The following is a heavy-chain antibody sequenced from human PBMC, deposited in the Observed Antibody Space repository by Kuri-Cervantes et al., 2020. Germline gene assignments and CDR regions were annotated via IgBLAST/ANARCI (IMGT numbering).Heavy chain of an antibody. CDR2: ISYDGSNK. Sequence: GESLKISCAASGFTFSSYGMHWVRQAPGKGLEWVAVISYDGSNKYYADSVKGRFTISRDNSKNTLYLQMNSLRAEDTAVYYCARVVRDYYYGMDVWGQGTTVTVSS. V-gene: IGHV3-33*05. J-gene: IGHJ6*02. CDR3: ARVVRDYYYGMDV. CDR1: GFTFSSYG.